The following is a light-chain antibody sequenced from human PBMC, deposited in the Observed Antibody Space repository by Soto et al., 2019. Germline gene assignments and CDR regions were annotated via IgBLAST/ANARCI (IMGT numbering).Light chain of an antibody. CDR1: QNISRS. CDR2: GTS. Sequence: EIVMTQSPVTLSVSPGERATLSCRASQNISRSLAWYQQKPGQGPSLLIYGTSTRAGGVPARFSGGGSGTDFTLTISRLEPEDFAVYYCQQYGSSPRTFGQGTKVDIK. V-gene: IGKV3-20*01. J-gene: IGKJ1*01. CDR3: QQYGSSPRT.